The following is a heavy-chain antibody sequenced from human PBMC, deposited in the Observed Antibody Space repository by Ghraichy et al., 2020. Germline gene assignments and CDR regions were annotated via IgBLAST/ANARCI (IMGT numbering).Heavy chain of an antibody. CDR1: GGSISSSNHY. CDR3: ARRKVVAGTASDAFDI. V-gene: IGHV4-39*01. D-gene: IGHD6-19*01. Sequence: SETLSLTCTVSGGSISSSNHYWGWIRQPPGKGLEWIGSIYYSVSTYYNPSLRSRVTISVDTSKNQFSLKLSSVTAADTAVYYCARRKVVAGTASDAFDIWGQGSMVTVSS. J-gene: IGHJ3*02. CDR2: IYYSVST.